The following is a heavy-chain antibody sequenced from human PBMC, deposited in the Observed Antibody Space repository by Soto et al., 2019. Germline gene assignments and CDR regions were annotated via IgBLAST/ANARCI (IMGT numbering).Heavy chain of an antibody. D-gene: IGHD3-10*01. J-gene: IGHJ4*02. CDR3: ARRDDYSESGRID. CDR1: GFTFSTYA. V-gene: IGHV3-23*01. Sequence: EVQLLESGGGLVQPGGSLRLSCAASGFTFSTYAMSWVRQAPGKGLEWVSSISGSGISTYYADSGQGRFNVSRDNSKNTLYLHMMSLRVDDTAVYYGARRDDYSESGRIDWGQGTLVTVSS. CDR2: ISGSGIST.